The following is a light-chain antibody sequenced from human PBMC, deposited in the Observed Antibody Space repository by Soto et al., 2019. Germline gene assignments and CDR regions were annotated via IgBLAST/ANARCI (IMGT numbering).Light chain of an antibody. J-gene: IGKJ5*01. CDR1: QSISNF. CDR3: QQSYSTSIT. Sequence: DIQMTQSPSSLSASVGDRVTITCRASQSISNFLNWYQQTPGKAPKLLISTASTLQTGVPSRFDGSGSGTDFPLTINNLQPEDFATYYCQQSYSTSITFGQGTRLEIK. V-gene: IGKV1-39*01. CDR2: TAS.